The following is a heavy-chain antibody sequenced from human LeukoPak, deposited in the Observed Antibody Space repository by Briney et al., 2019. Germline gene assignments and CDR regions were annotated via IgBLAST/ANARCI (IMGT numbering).Heavy chain of an antibody. D-gene: IGHD2-15*01. CDR3: ARGGVDY. Sequence: GGSLRLSCADPGFTLSSYSMNWVRQAPGKGLEWVSVIYSGGSTYYADSVKGRFTISRDNSKNTLYLQMNSLRAEDTAVYYCARGGVDYWGQGTLVTVSS. J-gene: IGHJ4*02. V-gene: IGHV3-53*01. CDR2: IYSGGST. CDR1: GFTLSSYS.